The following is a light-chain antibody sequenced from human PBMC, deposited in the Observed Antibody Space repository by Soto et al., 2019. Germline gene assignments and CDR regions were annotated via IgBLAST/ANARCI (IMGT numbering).Light chain of an antibody. V-gene: IGKV3-20*01. CDR3: QQYGSSPRT. Sequence: EIVLTQSPGTLSLSPGERATLSCRASQSVSSSFLAWYQQKVGQAPRLLIYGASCRATGIPDRFSGSGSGTDFTLTISRLEPEDFAVYYCQQYGSSPRTFGQGTRLEIK. CDR1: QSVSSSF. CDR2: GAS. J-gene: IGKJ5*01.